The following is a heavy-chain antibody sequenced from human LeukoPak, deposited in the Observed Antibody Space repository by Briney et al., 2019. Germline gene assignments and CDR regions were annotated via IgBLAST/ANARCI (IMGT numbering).Heavy chain of an antibody. D-gene: IGHD6-19*01. V-gene: IGHV6-1*01. CDR1: GDSVSSNSAA. CDR2: TYYRSKWYN. CDR3: ASGAVAGLAY. Sequence: SQTLSLTCAISGDSVSSNSAAWIWLRQSPSRGLEWLGRTYYRSKWYNDYAISVKSRITINPDTSKNQFSLQLNSVTPEDTAVYYCASGAVAGLAYWGQGTLVTVSS. J-gene: IGHJ4*02.